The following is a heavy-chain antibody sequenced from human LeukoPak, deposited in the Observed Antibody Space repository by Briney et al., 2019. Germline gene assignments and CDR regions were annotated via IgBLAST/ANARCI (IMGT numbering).Heavy chain of an antibody. CDR2: ISGSGGST. D-gene: IGHD1-26*01. CDR1: GFTFSSYG. Sequence: GGSLRLSCAASGFTFSSYGMSWVRQAPGKGLEWVSAISGSGGSTHYADSVKGRFTVSRDNAKNTLYLQMNSLRAEDTAVYYCARVIGWDEPFDIWGQGTMVTVSS. J-gene: IGHJ3*02. V-gene: IGHV3-23*01. CDR3: ARVIGWDEPFDI.